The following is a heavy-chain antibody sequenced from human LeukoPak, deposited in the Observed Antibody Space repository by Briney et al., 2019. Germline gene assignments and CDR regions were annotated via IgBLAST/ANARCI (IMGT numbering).Heavy chain of an antibody. V-gene: IGHV3-21*01. D-gene: IGHD6-19*01. CDR1: GFTFSSYS. J-gene: IGHJ4*02. Sequence: GGSLRLSCAASGFTFSSYSMNWVRQAPGKGLEWVSSIISSSSYIYYADSVKGRFTISRDNAKNSLYLQMNSLSAEDTAVYYCARGVEAVAGNDYWGQGTLVTVSS. CDR3: ARGVEAVAGNDY. CDR2: IISSSSYI.